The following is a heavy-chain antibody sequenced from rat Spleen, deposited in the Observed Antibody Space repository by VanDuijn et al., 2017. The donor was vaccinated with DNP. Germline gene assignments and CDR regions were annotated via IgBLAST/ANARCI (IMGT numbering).Heavy chain of an antibody. V-gene: IGHV5-7*01. CDR3: ATHYYEGPRFAY. J-gene: IGHJ3*01. Sequence: EVQLVESGGGLVQPRRSLKLSCAASGFTFSDYYMAWVRQAPKKGLEWVATIIYDGSSTYYGDSVKGRFTISRDNATSTLYLQMDSLRSEDTATYYCATHYYEGPRFAYWGQGTLVTVSS. CDR2: IIYDGSST. CDR1: GFTFSDYY. D-gene: IGHD1-12*01.